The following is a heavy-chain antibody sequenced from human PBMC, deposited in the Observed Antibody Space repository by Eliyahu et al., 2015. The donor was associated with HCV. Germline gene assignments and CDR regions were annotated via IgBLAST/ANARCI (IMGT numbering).Heavy chain of an antibody. D-gene: IGHD1-26*01. CDR1: GFTFSSYG. Sequence: QVQLVESGGGVVQPGRSLRLSCAASGFTFSSYGMHWVRQAPGKGLEWVAVISYDGSNKYYGDSVKGRFTISRDNSKNTLYLQMNSLRAEDTAVYYCAKDLGVGGSYLVDYWGQGTLVTVSS. V-gene: IGHV3-30*18. CDR3: AKDLGVGGSYLVDY. CDR2: ISYDGSNK. J-gene: IGHJ4*02.